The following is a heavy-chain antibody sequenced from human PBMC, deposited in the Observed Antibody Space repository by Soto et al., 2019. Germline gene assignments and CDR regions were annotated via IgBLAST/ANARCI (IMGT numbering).Heavy chain of an antibody. CDR2: IKSVPDGSKT. CDR1: GFNFNNAY. J-gene: IGHJ4*02. CDR3: TVANYFGSGSSVRDY. Sequence: PGGSLRLSCAASGFNFNNAYMSWVRQAPGKGLEWLGRIKSVPDGSKTDYAAPVKGRFTISRDDSQSIMYLQMDRLRTEDSAIYCTTVANYFGSGSSVRDYWGLGTVVTVSS. V-gene: IGHV3-15*01. D-gene: IGHD3-10*01.